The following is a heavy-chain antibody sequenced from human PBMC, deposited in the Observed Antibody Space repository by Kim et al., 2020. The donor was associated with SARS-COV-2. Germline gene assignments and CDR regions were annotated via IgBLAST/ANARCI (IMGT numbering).Heavy chain of an antibody. CDR3: ARGVDIVVVPAALLYDY. D-gene: IGHD2-2*03. V-gene: IGHV4-59*09. Sequence: LKSRVTISVDTSKNQFSLKLSSVTAADTAVYYCARGVDIVVVPAALLYDYWGQGTLVTVSS. J-gene: IGHJ4*02.